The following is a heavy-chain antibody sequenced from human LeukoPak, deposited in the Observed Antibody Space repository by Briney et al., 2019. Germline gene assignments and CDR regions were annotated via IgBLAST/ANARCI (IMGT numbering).Heavy chain of an antibody. CDR1: GFTFSNYA. Sequence: GGSLRLSCAASGFTFSNYAMSWVRQAPGKGLEWVSAISGSGDNTYYADSVKGRFTISRDNSKNTLYLQMNSLRAEDTAVYYCAKGQYSSSWLGAFDIWGQGTMVTVSS. CDR2: ISGSGDNT. D-gene: IGHD6-13*01. V-gene: IGHV3-23*01. J-gene: IGHJ3*02. CDR3: AKGQYSSSWLGAFDI.